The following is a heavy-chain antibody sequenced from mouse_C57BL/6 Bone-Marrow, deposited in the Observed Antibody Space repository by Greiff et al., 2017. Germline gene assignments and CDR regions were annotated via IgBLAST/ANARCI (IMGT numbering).Heavy chain of an antibody. CDR1: GYTFTGYW. J-gene: IGHJ2*01. V-gene: IGHV1-47*01. CDR3: SSKRYYCSSPYFDD. CDR2: FHPYNDDT. Sequence: VQLQQSGAELMKPGASVKLSCKATGYTFTGYWIEWVKQRPGHGLEWIGNFHPYNDDTKYNEKFKDKATLTVEKSSSTVYLELSRLTSDDSAVYYCSSKRYYCSSPYFDDWGQGTTLTVSS. D-gene: IGHD1-1*01.